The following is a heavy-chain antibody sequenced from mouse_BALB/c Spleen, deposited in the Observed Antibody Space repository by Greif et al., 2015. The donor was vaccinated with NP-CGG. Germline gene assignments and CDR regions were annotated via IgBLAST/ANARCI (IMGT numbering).Heavy chain of an antibody. Sequence: EVKLMESGGGLVQPGGSLRLSCATSGFTFTDYYMSWVRQPPGKALEWLGFIRNKANGYTTEYSASVKGRFTISRDNSQSILYLQMNTLSAEDSATYYCARDSDYGFAYWGQGTLVTVSA. CDR2: IRNKANGYTT. CDR1: GFTFTDYY. J-gene: IGHJ3*01. V-gene: IGHV7-3*02. D-gene: IGHD2-4*01. CDR3: ARDSDYGFAY.